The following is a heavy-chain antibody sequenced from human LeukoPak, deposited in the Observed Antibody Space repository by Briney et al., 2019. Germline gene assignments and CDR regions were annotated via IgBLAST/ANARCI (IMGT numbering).Heavy chain of an antibody. J-gene: IGHJ4*02. CDR2: ISSNGGST. CDR3: ARASAYYDFWSGYAFDY. D-gene: IGHD3-3*01. V-gene: IGHV3-64*01. CDR1: GFTFSSYA. Sequence: QAGGSLRLSCAASGFTFSSYAMHWVRQAPGKGLEYVSAISSNGGSTYYANSVKGRFTISRDNSKNTLYPQMGSLRAEDMAVYYCARASAYYDFWSGYAFDYWGQGTLVTVSS.